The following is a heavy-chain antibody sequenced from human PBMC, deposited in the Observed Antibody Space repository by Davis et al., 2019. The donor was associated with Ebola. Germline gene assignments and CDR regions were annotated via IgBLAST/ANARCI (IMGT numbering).Heavy chain of an antibody. J-gene: IGHJ4*02. V-gene: IGHV5-51*01. CDR1: GYRFTRYW. Sequence: GESLKISCKASGYRFTRYWIGWVRQVPGRGLQWMGIIYPDDSDITYSPSFEGRITISVDRSISAAYLQWRSLRASDTAMYYCARAFCSGGSCRLLYFDYWGQGTLVTVSS. D-gene: IGHD2-15*01. CDR2: IYPDDSDI. CDR3: ARAFCSGGSCRLLYFDY.